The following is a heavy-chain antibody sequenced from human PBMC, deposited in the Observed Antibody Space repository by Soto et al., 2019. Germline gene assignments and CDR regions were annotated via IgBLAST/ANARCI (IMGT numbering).Heavy chain of an antibody. CDR1: GDSFTRYY. J-gene: IGHJ5*02. Sequence: ASVKVSCKTFGDSFTRYYMHWVRQAPGQGLEWMGRINPIGGSTNYVEKFQGRVTVTRDTSTKTVYMQLSSLTSEDTAVYYCARALIVAVPGIVRGSCLDTWGQGTLVTVS. CDR3: ARALIVAVPGIVRGSCLDT. D-gene: IGHD2-2*01. V-gene: IGHV1-46*03. CDR2: INPIGGST.